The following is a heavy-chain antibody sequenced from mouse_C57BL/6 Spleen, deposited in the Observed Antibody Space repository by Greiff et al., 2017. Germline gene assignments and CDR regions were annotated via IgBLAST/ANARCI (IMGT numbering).Heavy chain of an antibody. V-gene: IGHV1-81*01. Sequence: VQLQQPGAELARPGASVKLSCKASGYTFTSYGISWVKQRTGQGLEWIGEIYPRSGNTYYNEKFKGNATLTADKSSSTAYMELRSLTSEDSAVYFCASRDDYEGLAWFAYWGQGTLVTVSA. J-gene: IGHJ3*01. CDR1: GYTFTSYG. CDR2: IYPRSGNT. CDR3: ASRDDYEGLAWFAY. D-gene: IGHD2-4*01.